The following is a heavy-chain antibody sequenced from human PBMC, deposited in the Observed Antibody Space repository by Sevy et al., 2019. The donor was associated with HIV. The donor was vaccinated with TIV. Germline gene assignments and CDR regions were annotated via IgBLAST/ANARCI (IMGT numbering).Heavy chain of an antibody. D-gene: IGHD3-22*01. CDR1: GFTFSTYW. CDR3: ARGNSGSFDY. CDR2: IKQDESEK. V-gene: IGHV3-7*04. J-gene: IGHJ4*02. Sequence: GGSLRLSCAASGFTFSTYWMHRVRQAPGKGLEWVANIKQDESEKYYVASVKGRFTISRDNAKNSLYLQMNSLRPGDTAVYYCARGNSGSFDYWGQGTLVTVSS.